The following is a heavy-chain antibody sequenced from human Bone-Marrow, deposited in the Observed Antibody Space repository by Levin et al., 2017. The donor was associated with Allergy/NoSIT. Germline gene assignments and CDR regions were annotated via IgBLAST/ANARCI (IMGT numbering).Heavy chain of an antibody. CDR3: AHIGAGGGPFANRYFDY. J-gene: IGHJ4*02. CDR2: IYWDDDK. V-gene: IGHV2-5*02. Sequence: SGPTLVKPTQTLTLTCTFSGFSLSTSGVGVGWIRQPPGKALEWLALIYWDDDKRYSPSLKSRLTITKDTSKNQVVLTMTNMDPVDTATYYCAHIGAGGGPFANRYFDYWGQGTLVTVSS. D-gene: IGHD2-8*02. CDR1: GFSLSTSGVG.